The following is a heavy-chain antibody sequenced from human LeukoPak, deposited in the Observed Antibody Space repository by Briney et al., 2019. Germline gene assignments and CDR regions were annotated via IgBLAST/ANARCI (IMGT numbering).Heavy chain of an antibody. D-gene: IGHD6-13*01. CDR1: GGSISSYY. Sequence: SETLSLTCAVSGGSISSYYWSWIRQPPGKGLEWIGYIYYSGSTNYNPSLKSRVTISVDTSKNQFSLKLSSVTAADTAVYYCARRGYSSSWEAFDIWGQGTMVTVSS. CDR3: ARRGYSSSWEAFDI. J-gene: IGHJ3*02. V-gene: IGHV4-59*08. CDR2: IYYSGST.